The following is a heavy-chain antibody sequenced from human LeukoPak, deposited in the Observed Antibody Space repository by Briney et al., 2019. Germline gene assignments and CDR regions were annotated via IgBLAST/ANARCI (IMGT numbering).Heavy chain of an antibody. Sequence: GGSLRLSCAASGFTFSSYAMSWVRQAPGKGLEWVSAISGSGGSTYYADSVKGRFTISRDNSKNTLYLQMNSLRAEDTAVYYCAKSDFNVVVPAAMYYWGQGTLVTVSS. CDR1: GFTFSSYA. CDR3: AKSDFNVVVPAAMYY. J-gene: IGHJ4*02. CDR2: ISGSGGST. V-gene: IGHV3-23*01. D-gene: IGHD2-2*01.